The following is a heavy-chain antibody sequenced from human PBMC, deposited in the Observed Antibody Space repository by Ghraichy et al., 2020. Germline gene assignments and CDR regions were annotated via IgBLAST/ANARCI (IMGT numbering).Heavy chain of an antibody. D-gene: IGHD2-21*01. CDR1: GFTFDDYT. J-gene: IGHJ4*02. CDR2: ISWDGGST. V-gene: IGHV3-43*01. CDR3: AKDSAGYCGGDCYNIGFDY. Sequence: GGSLRLSCAASGFTFDDYTMHWVRQAPGKGLEWVSLISWDGGSTYYADSVKGRFTISRDNSKNSLYLQMNSLRTEDTALYYCAKDSAGYCGGDCYNIGFDYWGQGTLVTVSS.